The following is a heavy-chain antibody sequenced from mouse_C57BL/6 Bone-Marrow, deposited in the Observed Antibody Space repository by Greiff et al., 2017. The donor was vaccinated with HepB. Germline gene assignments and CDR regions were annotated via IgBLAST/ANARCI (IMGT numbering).Heavy chain of an antibody. CDR3: ARLGYSNLYAMDY. D-gene: IGHD2-5*01. CDR1: GYAFSSYW. CDR2: IYPGDGDT. J-gene: IGHJ4*01. V-gene: IGHV1-80*01. Sequence: VKLMESGAELVKPGASVKISCKASGYAFSSYWMNWVKQRPGKGLEWIGQIYPGDGDTNYNGKFKGKATLTADKSSSTAYMQLSSLTSEDSAVYFCARLGYSNLYAMDYWGQGTSVTVSS.